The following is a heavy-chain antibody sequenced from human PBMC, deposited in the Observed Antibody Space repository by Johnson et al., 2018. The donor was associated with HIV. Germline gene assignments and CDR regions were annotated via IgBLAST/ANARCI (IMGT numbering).Heavy chain of an antibody. CDR2: ISYDGSIK. D-gene: IGHD3-3*01. V-gene: IGHV3-30*04. CDR1: GFTFSSSA. Sequence: QVQLVESGGGVVQPGRSLRLSCAASGFTFSSSAMHWVRQAPGKGLEWVAVISYDGSIKYYGDSVKGRFTISRDNSKNTLYLQMNSLRVEDTAVYYCARDALLRFLEWFIWGQGTMVTVSS. J-gene: IGHJ3*02. CDR3: ARDALLRFLEWFI.